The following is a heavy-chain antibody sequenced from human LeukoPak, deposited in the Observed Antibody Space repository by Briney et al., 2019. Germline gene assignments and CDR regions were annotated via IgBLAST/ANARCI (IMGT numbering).Heavy chain of an antibody. CDR3: ARRLRYNYGYPHLDY. J-gene: IGHJ4*02. V-gene: IGHV4-59*08. Sequence: PSDTLSLICTVSGGPIRAYYWTWLRQPRGKGLVGMGHVSYSGSTNYNPSLKSRVTISVDTSQNQFSLSLSSLTAADTAVYYCARRLRYNYGYPHLDYWGQGTLVTVSS. CDR1: GGPIRAYY. D-gene: IGHD5-18*01. CDR2: VSYSGST.